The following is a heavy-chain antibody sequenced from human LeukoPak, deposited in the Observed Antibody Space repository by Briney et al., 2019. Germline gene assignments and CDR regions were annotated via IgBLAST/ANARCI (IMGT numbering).Heavy chain of an antibody. Sequence: SETLSLTCTVSGGSISSGDYYWSWIRQPPGKGLEWIGYIYYSGSTYYNPSLKSRVTISVDTSKNRFSLKLSSVTAADTAVYYCARALGTMLYYYYYGMDVWGQGTTVTVSS. V-gene: IGHV4-30-4*01. D-gene: IGHD5-12*01. CDR1: GGSISSGDYY. CDR3: ARALGTMLYYYYYGMDV. J-gene: IGHJ6*02. CDR2: IYYSGST.